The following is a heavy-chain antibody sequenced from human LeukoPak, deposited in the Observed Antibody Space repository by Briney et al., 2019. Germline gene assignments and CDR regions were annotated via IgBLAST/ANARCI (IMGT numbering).Heavy chain of an antibody. CDR2: INHNAEMI. CDR1: GFPFSSYV. Sequence: GGSLRLSCEASGFPFSSYVMSWVRQAPGKGLEWIAYINHNAEMIFYPDFVKGRFTISRDNAKNSLYLQMNALRDENTAIYYCARDHDWAFDLWGQGTLVTVSS. J-gene: IGHJ4*02. CDR3: ARDHDWAFDL. V-gene: IGHV3-48*02. D-gene: IGHD3-9*01.